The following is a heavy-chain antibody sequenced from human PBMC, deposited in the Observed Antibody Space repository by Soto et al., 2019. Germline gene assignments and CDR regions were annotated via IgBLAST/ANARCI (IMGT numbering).Heavy chain of an antibody. CDR1: GYTFTGYY. CDR2: INPNSGGT. CDR3: ARSASGTYSQGYNFYVMEV. V-gene: IGHV1-2*02. J-gene: IGHJ6*02. D-gene: IGHD3-10*01. Sequence: GASVQVSCKAAGYTFTGYYMHWVRQAPGQGVEWMGWINPNSGGTNYAQKFQGRVTMTRDTSISTAYMELSRLRSDDTAVYYCARSASGTYSQGYNFYVMEVWGPGTTVTVSS.